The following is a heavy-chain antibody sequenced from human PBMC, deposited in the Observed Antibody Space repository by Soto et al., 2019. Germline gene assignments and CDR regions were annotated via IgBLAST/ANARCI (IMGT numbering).Heavy chain of an antibody. V-gene: IGHV5-10-1*01. D-gene: IGHD2-2*01. CDR3: ARLGVYCSSTSCYPTRYYYGMDV. J-gene: IGHJ6*02. CDR2: IDPSDSYT. CDR1: GYSFTSYW. Sequence: PGESLKISCKGSGYSFTSYWTSWVRQMPGKGLEWMGRIDPSDSYTNYSPSFQGHVTISADKSISTAYLQWSSLKASDTAMYYCARLGVYCSSTSCYPTRYYYGMDVWGQGTTVTVSS.